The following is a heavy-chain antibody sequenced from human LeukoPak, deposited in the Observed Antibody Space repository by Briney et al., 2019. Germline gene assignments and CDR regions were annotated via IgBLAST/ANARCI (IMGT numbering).Heavy chain of an antibody. J-gene: IGHJ6*04. D-gene: IGHD3-10*02. V-gene: IGHV3-21*01. CDR2: IFPSGGEI. Sequence: GGSLRLSCAASGFTFDDYAMHWVRQAPGKGLEWVSSIFPSGGEIHYADSVRGRFTISRDNAKNSLYLQMNSLRAEDTAVYYCAELGITMIGGVWGKGTTVTISS. CDR1: GFTFDDYA. CDR3: AELGITMIGGV.